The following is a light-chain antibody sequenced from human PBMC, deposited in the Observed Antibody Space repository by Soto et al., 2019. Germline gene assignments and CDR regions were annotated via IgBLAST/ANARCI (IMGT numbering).Light chain of an antibody. Sequence: DIPLTQSPSFLSASVGDRVTITCRANQGISSYLAWYQQKPGKAPKLLMYATSTLQSGVPSRFSGSGSGTEFTLTISSLQPEDFATYYCQQLNSYPLTFGGGTKVEIK. CDR2: ATS. CDR3: QQLNSYPLT. J-gene: IGKJ4*01. CDR1: QGISSY. V-gene: IGKV1-9*01.